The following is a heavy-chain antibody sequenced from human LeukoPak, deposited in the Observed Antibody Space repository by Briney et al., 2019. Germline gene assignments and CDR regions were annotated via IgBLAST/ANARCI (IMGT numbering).Heavy chain of an antibody. V-gene: IGHV1-18*01. J-gene: IGHJ6*03. Sequence: ASVKVSCKASGYTFTSYGISWVRQAPGQGLEWMGWISAYNGNTNYAQKLQGRVTMTTDTSTSTAYMELRSLRSDDTAVYYCARDGRDIVVVPAANYYYMDVWGKGTTVTVSS. CDR3: ARDGRDIVVVPAANYYYMDV. CDR1: GYTFTSYG. CDR2: ISAYNGNT. D-gene: IGHD2-2*01.